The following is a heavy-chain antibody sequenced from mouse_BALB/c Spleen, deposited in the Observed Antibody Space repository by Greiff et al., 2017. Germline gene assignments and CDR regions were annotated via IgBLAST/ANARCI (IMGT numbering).Heavy chain of an antibody. CDR2: ISYSGST. D-gene: IGHD2-14*01. Sequence: EVQLQESGPGLVKPSQSLSLTCTVTGYSITSYYAWNWIRQFPGNKLEWMGYISYSGSTSYNPSLKSRISITRDTSKNQFFLQLNSVTTEDTATYYCARDYRYDGYAMDYWGQGTSVTVSA. J-gene: IGHJ4*01. CDR1: GYSITSYYA. V-gene: IGHV3-2*02. CDR3: ARDYRYDGYAMDY.